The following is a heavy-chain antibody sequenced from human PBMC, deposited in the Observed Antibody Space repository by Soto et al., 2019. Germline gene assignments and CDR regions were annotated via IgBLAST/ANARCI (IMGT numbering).Heavy chain of an antibody. V-gene: IGHV2-5*02. CDR2: IFWDDDK. Sequence: QITLKESGPALVKPTQTLTLTCSFSGSSLSTSGVGVGWIRQPPGKAPEWLALIFWDDDKRYSPSLKSRLTITKDTSKNQVVLTMTNMDPVDTATYYCAHRRGLAYDFWGQGTLVTVSS. J-gene: IGHJ4*02. CDR3: AHRRGLAYDF. CDR1: GSSLSTSGVG. D-gene: IGHD6-19*01.